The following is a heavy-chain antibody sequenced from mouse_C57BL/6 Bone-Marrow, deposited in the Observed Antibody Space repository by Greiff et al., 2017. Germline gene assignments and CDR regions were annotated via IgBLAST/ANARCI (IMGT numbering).Heavy chain of an antibody. D-gene: IGHD4-1*01. Sequence: QVQLKQPGAELVKPGASVKLSCKASGYTFTSYWMHWVKQRPGQGLEWIGMIHPNSGSTNYNEKFKSKATLTVDKSSSTAYMQLSSLTSEDSAVYYCASGILRNFDYWGQGTTLTVSS. V-gene: IGHV1-64*01. J-gene: IGHJ2*01. CDR3: ASGILRNFDY. CDR1: GYTFTSYW. CDR2: IHPNSGST.